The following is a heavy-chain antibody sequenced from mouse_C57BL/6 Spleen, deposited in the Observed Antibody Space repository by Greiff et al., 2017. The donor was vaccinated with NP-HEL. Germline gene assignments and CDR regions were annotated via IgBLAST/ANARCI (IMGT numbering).Heavy chain of an antibody. Sequence: DVHLVESGGDLVKPGGSLKLSCAASGFTFSSYGMSWVRQTPDKRLEWVATISSGGSYTYYPDSVKGRFTISRDNAKNTLYLQMSSLKSEDTAMYYCARHGSNSSFAYWGQGTLVTVSA. CDR3: ARHGSNSSFAY. V-gene: IGHV5-6*01. CDR2: ISSGGSYT. D-gene: IGHD2-5*01. CDR1: GFTFSSYG. J-gene: IGHJ3*01.